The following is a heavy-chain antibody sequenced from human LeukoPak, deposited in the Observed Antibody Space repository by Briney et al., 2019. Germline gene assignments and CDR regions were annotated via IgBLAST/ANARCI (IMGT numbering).Heavy chain of an antibody. Sequence: PSETLSLTCTVSDDSITMYYWTWIRQPPGKGLEWIGYVDHTGSTKFNPSLNGRVSISRDTSNNFFSLRLRSVTAADTAVYFCARGRVSSSTWYSTYYYFFYMDFWGKGATVTVSS. J-gene: IGHJ6*03. CDR1: DDSITMYY. V-gene: IGHV4-59*01. CDR3: ARGRVSSSTWYSTYYYFFYMDF. CDR2: VDHTGST. D-gene: IGHD4-11*01.